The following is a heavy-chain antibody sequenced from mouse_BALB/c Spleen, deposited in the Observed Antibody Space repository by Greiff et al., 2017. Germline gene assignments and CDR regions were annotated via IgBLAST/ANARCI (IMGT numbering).Heavy chain of an antibody. D-gene: IGHD2-14*01. Sequence: QVQLKQSGPGLVQPSQSLSITCTVSGFSLTSYGVHWVRQSPGKGLEWLGMIWGDGSTDYNSALKSRLSISKDNSKSQVFLKMNSLQTDDTARYYCARDFYRYDYYAMDYWGQGTSVTVSS. V-gene: IGHV2-4-1*01. CDR3: ARDFYRYDYYAMDY. J-gene: IGHJ4*01. CDR1: GFSLTSYG. CDR2: IWGDGST.